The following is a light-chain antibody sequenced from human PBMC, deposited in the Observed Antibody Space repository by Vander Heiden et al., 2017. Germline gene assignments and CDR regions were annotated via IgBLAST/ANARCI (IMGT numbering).Light chain of an antibody. CDR2: GKN. CDR1: SLRSYY. CDR3: NSRDSSGNLVV. Sequence: SSELTQDPAVSVALGQTVRITCQGDSLRSYYASWYQQKPGQAPVLVLYGKNNRPSGIPDRFSGASAGNTASLTITGAQAEDEADYYCNSRDSSGNLVVFGGGTKLTVL. J-gene: IGLJ2*01. V-gene: IGLV3-19*01.